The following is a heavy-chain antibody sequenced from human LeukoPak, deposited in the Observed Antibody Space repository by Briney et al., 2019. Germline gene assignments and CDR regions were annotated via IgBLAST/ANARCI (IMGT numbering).Heavy chain of an antibody. CDR1: GFTLNTHW. CDR3: ATSEGY. V-gene: IGHV3-7*03. Sequence: PGGSLRLSCAASGFTLNTHWISWVRQAPGKGLEWVANIKQDGRDTYYVDSVKGRFTISRDNAKNSLNLQMNSLRAEDTAMYYCATSEGYWGQGTLVTVSS. CDR2: IKQDGRDT. J-gene: IGHJ4*02.